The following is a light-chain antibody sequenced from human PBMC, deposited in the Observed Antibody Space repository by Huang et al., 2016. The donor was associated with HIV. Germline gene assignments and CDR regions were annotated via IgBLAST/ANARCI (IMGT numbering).Light chain of an antibody. V-gene: IGKV3-20*01. CDR1: HRVSSSD. J-gene: IGKJ1*01. CDR3: QQYGTSPQT. Sequence: EIVLTQSPGTLFLSPGERATRSCRASHRVSSSDLAWYQQKPGQAPRLVIHGASSRATGIPDRFSGSGSGTDFTLTISRLEPEDFAVYYCQQYGTSPQTFGQGTKVEIK. CDR2: GAS.